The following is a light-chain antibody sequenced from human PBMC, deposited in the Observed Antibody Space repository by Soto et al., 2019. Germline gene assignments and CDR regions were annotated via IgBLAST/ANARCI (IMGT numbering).Light chain of an antibody. CDR1: ESLLHSDGKTY. CDR3: MQCLGLPPT. CDR2: ELS. V-gene: IGKV2D-29*01. Sequence: DIVMTQTPLSLSVTPGQPASSSCKSSESLLHSDGKTYLYWYLQKPGQPLQLLMYELSNRFSGVPDRVNGSGSETHITLKISGVDAEDVGVYYCMQCLGLPPTFGQGTKVQIK. J-gene: IGKJ1*01.